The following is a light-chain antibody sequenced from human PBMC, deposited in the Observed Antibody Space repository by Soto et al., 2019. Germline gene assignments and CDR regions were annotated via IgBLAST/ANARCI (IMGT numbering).Light chain of an antibody. Sequence: EIVLTQSPATLSLSPGERATLSWRASQSVSSYLAWFQQKAGQAPRLLIYDASNRATGIPARFSGSGSGTDFTLTISSLEPEDFAIYFCQQRSNWPLTFGPGTKVDIK. CDR2: DAS. CDR3: QQRSNWPLT. J-gene: IGKJ3*01. V-gene: IGKV3-11*01. CDR1: QSVSSY.